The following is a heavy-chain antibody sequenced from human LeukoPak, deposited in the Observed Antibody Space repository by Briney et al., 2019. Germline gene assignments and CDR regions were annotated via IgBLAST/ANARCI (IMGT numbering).Heavy chain of an antibody. Sequence: PGGSLRLSCGASGFTFSSYGMSWVRQAPGKGLEWVSAISGSGGSTYYADSVKGRFTISRDNSKNTLYLQMNSLRAEDTAVYYCAKAGWFGELLSPYYFDYWGQGTLVTVSS. D-gene: IGHD3-10*01. CDR1: GFTFSSYG. CDR3: AKAGWFGELLSPYYFDY. V-gene: IGHV3-23*01. CDR2: ISGSGGST. J-gene: IGHJ4*02.